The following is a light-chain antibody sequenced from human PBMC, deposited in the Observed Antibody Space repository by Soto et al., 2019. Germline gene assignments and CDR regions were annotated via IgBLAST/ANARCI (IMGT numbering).Light chain of an antibody. CDR2: AAS. V-gene: IGKV1-5*01. CDR1: QSISSW. Sequence: DILMTQSPSTLSASVGDRVTITCRASQSISSWLAWYQQKPGKAPELLIYAASTLQSGVPSRFSSSGSGTDFTLTISCLRSEDFATYYCQQYYSFPYTFGQGTRLEIK. CDR3: QQYYSFPYT. J-gene: IGKJ5*01.